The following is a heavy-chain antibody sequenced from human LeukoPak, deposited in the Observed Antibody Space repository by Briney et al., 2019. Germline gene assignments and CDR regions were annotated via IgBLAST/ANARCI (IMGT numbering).Heavy chain of an antibody. D-gene: IGHD3-3*01. J-gene: IGHJ3*02. V-gene: IGHV4-4*07. Sequence: SETLSLTCTVSGGSISSYYWSWIRQPAGKGLEWIGRIYTSGSTNYNPSLKSRVTMSVDTSKNQFSLKLSSVTAADTAVYYCARASFPDYDFWSGYYTGTAFDIWGQGTMVTVSS. CDR1: GGSISSYY. CDR2: IYTSGST. CDR3: ARASFPDYDFWSGYYTGTAFDI.